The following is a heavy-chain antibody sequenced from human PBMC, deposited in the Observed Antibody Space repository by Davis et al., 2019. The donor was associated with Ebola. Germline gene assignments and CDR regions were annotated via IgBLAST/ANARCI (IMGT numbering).Heavy chain of an antibody. J-gene: IGHJ4*02. CDR1: GFTFSTYS. V-gene: IGHV3-23*01. D-gene: IGHD2-15*01. CDR2: ISGSGGST. CDR3: TTSQGRCSDGICDY. Sequence: GESLKISCAASGFTFSTYSMSWVRQAPGKGLEWVSAISGSGGSTYYADSVKGRFTISRDNSKKTLYLQMHSLKTEDTGVYYCTTSQGRCSDGICDYWGQGTLVTVSS.